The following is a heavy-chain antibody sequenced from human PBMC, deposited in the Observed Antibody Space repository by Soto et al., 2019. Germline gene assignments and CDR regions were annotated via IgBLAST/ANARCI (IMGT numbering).Heavy chain of an antibody. J-gene: IGHJ4*02. D-gene: IGHD1-1*01. V-gene: IGHV3-74*01. CDR3: ARVGLEPFDY. CDR2: INDYGTTI. CDR1: GFTLGNYW. Sequence: EVQLVESGGGLVQSGGSLRLSCAASGFTLGNYWMHWVRQAPGKGLVWVSRINDYGTTINYAESVEGRFIISRDDAKSEVYLQMNNLRAEDSAVYYGARVGLEPFDYWGQGALVTVSS.